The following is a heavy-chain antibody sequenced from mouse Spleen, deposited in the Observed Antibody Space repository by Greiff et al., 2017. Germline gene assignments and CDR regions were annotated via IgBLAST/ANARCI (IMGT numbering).Heavy chain of an antibody. D-gene: IGHD1-1*01. CDR3: TTSYYYGSSYVRHWYFDV. V-gene: IGHV14-1*01. J-gene: IGHJ1*03. Sequence: EVQLQQSGAELVRPGASVKLSCTASGFNIKDYYMHWVKQRPEQGLEWIGRIDPEDGDTEYAPKFQGKATLTADTSSNTAYLQLSSLTSEDTAVYYCTTSYYYGSSYVRHWYFDVWGTGTTVTVSS. CDR2: IDPEDGDT. CDR1: GFNIKDYY.